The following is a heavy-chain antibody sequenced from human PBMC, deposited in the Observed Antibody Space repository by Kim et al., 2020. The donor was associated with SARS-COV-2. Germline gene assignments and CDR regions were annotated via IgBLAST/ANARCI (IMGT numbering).Heavy chain of an antibody. D-gene: IGHD3-22*01. V-gene: IGHV1-18*01. J-gene: IGHJ4*02. CDR1: GYTFNVYG. CDR2: ISANNGNT. CDR3: ARDIGFYDRRGYPRFDY. Sequence: ASVKVSCKASGYTFNVYGIGWVRQAPGQGLEWMGWISANNGNTNYAQNLQGRITMTTDASATTAYMELRSLRSDDTAVYYCARDIGFYDRRGYPRFDYWGQGTVVTLSS.